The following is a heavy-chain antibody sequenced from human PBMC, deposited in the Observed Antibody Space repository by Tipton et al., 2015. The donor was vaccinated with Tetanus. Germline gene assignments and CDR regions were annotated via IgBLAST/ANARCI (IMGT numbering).Heavy chain of an antibody. D-gene: IGHD6-19*01. Sequence: QLVQSGAEVKKPGSSVKVSCKASGGTFSSYAISWERQAPGQGLEWMGGIIPIFGTANYAQKFQGRVTITADKSTSTAYMELSSLRSEDTAVYYCARDYPDRGWYGVAFDIWGQGTMVTVSS. CDR1: GGTFSSYA. V-gene: IGHV1-69*06. CDR3: ARDYPDRGWYGVAFDI. CDR2: IIPIFGTA. J-gene: IGHJ3*02.